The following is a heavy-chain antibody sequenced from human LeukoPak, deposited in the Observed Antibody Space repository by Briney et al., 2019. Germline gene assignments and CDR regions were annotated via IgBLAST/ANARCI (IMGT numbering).Heavy chain of an antibody. J-gene: IGHJ4*02. CDR2: INPGGGST. CDR1: GGTFSSYA. D-gene: IGHD3-9*01. CDR3: AREERLTGYFY. Sequence: ASVKVSCKASGGTFSSYAISWVRQAPGQGLEWMGVINPGGGSTNYAQKFQGRVTMSSDTSTATVYMDLSSLGSEDTAVYYCAREERLTGYFYWGQGTLVTVSS. V-gene: IGHV1-46*01.